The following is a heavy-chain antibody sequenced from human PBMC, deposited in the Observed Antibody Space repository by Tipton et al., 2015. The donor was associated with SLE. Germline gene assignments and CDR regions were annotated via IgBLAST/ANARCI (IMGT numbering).Heavy chain of an antibody. V-gene: IGHV4-59*01. Sequence: LRLSCTVPGGSISSYYWSWIRQPPGKGLEWIGYIYYSGSTNYNPSLKSRVTISVDTSKNQFSLKLSSVTAADTAVYYCAREDTARAFDIWGQGTMVTVSS. CDR2: IYYSGST. CDR1: GGSISSYY. J-gene: IGHJ3*02. CDR3: AREDTARAFDI. D-gene: IGHD5-18*01.